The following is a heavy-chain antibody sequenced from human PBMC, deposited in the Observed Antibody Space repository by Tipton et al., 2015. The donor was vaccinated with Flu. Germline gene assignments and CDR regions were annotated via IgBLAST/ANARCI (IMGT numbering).Heavy chain of an antibody. J-gene: IGHJ4*02. V-gene: IGHV4-61*02. CDR3: ARGGGSPSY. Sequence: LRLSCTVSGASISSRSYYWGWIRQPAGKGLEWIGRIYTSGSTGYNPSLKGRATISVDASKNQFSLELSSVTAADTAVYYCARGGGSPSYWGQGTLVTVSS. CDR1: GASISSRSYY. D-gene: IGHD2-15*01. CDR2: IYTSGST.